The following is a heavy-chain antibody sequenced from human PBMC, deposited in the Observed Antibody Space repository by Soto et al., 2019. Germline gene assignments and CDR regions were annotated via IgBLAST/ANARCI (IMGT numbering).Heavy chain of an antibody. CDR3: ARDYGTPRRLGREYSSSWAPTQFEPSFDY. Sequence: AASVKVSCKASGGTFSSYAISWVRQAPGQGLEWMGGIIPIFGTANYAQKFQGRVTITADESTSTAYMELSSLRSEDTAVYYCARDYGTPRRLGREYSSSWAPTQFEPSFDYWGHGTLVTVAS. CDR1: GGTFSSYA. V-gene: IGHV1-69*13. D-gene: IGHD6-13*01. J-gene: IGHJ4*01. CDR2: IIPIFGTA.